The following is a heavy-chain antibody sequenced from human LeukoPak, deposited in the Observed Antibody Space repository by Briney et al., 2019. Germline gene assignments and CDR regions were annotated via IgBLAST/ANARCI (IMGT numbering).Heavy chain of an antibody. Sequence: GGSLRLSCAASGFSFNIYAMSWVRQAPGKGLEWVSRIENHGATTDYADSVKGRFTISRDNSKNTLSLQINSLRAEDTAVYYCARDLPGGKYGGNDAFDIWGQGTLVTVSS. V-gene: IGHV3-23*01. CDR2: IENHGATT. D-gene: IGHD4-23*01. J-gene: IGHJ4*02. CDR1: GFSFNIYA. CDR3: ARDLPGGKYGGNDAFDI.